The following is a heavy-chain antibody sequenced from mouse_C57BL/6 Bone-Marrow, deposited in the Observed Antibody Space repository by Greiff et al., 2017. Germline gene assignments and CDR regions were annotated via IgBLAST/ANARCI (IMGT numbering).Heavy chain of an antibody. J-gene: IGHJ2*01. Sequence: EVKLMESGGGLVQPGGSLKLSCAASGFTFSDYYMYWVRQTPEKRLEWVAYISNGGGSTYYPDTVKGRFTISRDNAKNTLYLQMSRLKSEDTAMYYCARLYGNYDWYYFDYWGQGTTLTVSS. CDR3: ARLYGNYDWYYFDY. D-gene: IGHD2-1*01. CDR2: ISNGGGST. V-gene: IGHV5-12*01. CDR1: GFTFSDYY.